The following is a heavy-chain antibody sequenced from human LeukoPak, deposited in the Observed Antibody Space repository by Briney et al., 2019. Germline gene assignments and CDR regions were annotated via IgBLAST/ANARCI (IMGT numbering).Heavy chain of an antibody. CDR1: GYTFTSYD. V-gene: IGHV1-8*01. CDR2: MNPNSGNT. J-gene: IGHJ6*02. Sequence: GASVKVSCKASGYTFTSYDINWVRQATGQGLEWMGWMNPNSGNTGYAQKFQGRVTMTRNTSISTAYMELSSLRSEDTAVYYCARNRSPSVNYDFCEGYYYYGMDVWGQGTTVTVSS. CDR3: ARNRSPSVNYDFCEGYYYYGMDV. D-gene: IGHD3-3*01.